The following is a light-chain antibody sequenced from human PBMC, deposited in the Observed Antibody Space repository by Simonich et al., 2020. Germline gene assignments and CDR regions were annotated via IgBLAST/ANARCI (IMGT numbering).Light chain of an antibody. Sequence: QSVLTQPPSASGTPGPRVTISCSGSSSNIGSNYVYWYQQLPGTAPKILRYRNNQRPSGVPDRFSGSKSGTSASLAISGLRSEDEADYYCAAWDDSLSGWVFGGGTKLTVL. CDR2: RNN. V-gene: IGLV1-47*01. CDR3: AAWDDSLSGWV. CDR1: SSNIGSNY. J-gene: IGLJ3*02.